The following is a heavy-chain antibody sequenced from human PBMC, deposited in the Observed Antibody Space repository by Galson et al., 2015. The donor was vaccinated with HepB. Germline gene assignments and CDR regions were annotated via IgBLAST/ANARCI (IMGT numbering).Heavy chain of an antibody. J-gene: IGHJ4*02. CDR3: ARRLGDNWNDYFDY. D-gene: IGHD1-1*01. CDR1: GFSLNSDDVG. CDR2: IYWDDDK. Sequence: PALVKPTQTLTLTCTISGFSLNSDDVGVGWIRQAPGKALEWLSLIYWDDDKRYHPSLKNRLTITKDTSKDQVVLTMTNMDPVDTATYYCARRLGDNWNDYFDYWGQGLPVTVSS. V-gene: IGHV2-5*02.